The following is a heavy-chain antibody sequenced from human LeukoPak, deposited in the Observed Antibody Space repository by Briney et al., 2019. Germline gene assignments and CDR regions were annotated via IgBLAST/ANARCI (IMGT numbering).Heavy chain of an antibody. CDR2: ISYDGSNT. J-gene: IGHJ6*02. D-gene: IGHD6-13*01. V-gene: IGHV3-30-3*01. Sequence: GGSLRLSCAASGFTFSSYSMHWVRQAPGKGLEWVAVISYDGSNTYYADSVKGRFTISRDTSKNTLYLQMNSLRAEDTAVYYCARSYISSSWTNYYCDGMDVWGQGTTVTVSS. CDR3: ARSYISSSWTNYYCDGMDV. CDR1: GFTFSSYS.